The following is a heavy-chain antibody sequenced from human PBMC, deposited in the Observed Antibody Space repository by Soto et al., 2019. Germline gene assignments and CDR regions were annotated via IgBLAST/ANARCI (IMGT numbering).Heavy chain of an antibody. CDR1: GGSFSGYY. CDR3: ARGNIVVVVAANHRNYYYYMDV. CDR2: INHSGST. Sequence: SETLSLTCAVYGGSFSGYYWSWIRQPPGKGLEWIGEINHSGSTNYNPSLKSRVTISVDTSKNQFSLKLSSVTAADTAVYYCARGNIVVVVAANHRNYYYYMDVWGKGTTVT. V-gene: IGHV4-34*01. D-gene: IGHD2-15*01. J-gene: IGHJ6*03.